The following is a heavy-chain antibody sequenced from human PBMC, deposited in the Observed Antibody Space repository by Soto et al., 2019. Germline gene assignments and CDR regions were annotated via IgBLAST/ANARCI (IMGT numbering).Heavy chain of an antibody. CDR2: IKQDGSEK. D-gene: IGHD3-16*01. CDR1: GFTFSSYW. CDR3: AREGFRGVMSYYVMDG. V-gene: IGHV3-7*04. J-gene: IGHJ6*02. Sequence: GGSLRLSCAASGFTFSSYWMSWVRQAPGKGLEGVANIKQDGSEKYYVDSVKGRFTISRDNAKNSLYLQMNSLRAEDTAVYYCAREGFRGVMSYYVMDGWGQGTTVTVPS.